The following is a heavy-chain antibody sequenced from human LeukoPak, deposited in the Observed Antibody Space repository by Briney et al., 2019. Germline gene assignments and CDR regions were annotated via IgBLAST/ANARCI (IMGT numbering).Heavy chain of an antibody. D-gene: IGHD2-21*02. V-gene: IGHV3-23*01. Sequence: GGSLRLSCAASGFTFSSYAMSWVRQAPGKGLEWVSAISGSGGSTYYADSVKGRFTISRDNSKNTLYLQMNSLRAEDTAVYYCAKALSYCGGDCYKHDAFDIWGQGTMVTVSS. CDR2: ISGSGGST. J-gene: IGHJ3*02. CDR1: GFTFSSYA. CDR3: AKALSYCGGDCYKHDAFDI.